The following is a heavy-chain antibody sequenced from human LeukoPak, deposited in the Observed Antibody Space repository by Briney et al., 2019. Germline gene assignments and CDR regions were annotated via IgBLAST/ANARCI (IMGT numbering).Heavy chain of an antibody. CDR2: IYCSGST. Sequence: PSETLSLTCTVSGGSISSYYWSWIRQPPGKGLEWIGYIYCSGSTNYNPSLKSRVTISVDTSKNQFSLKLSSVTAADTAVYYCARVGNGNDGLSLDYWGQGTLVTVSS. CDR3: ARVGNGNDGLSLDY. D-gene: IGHD1-1*01. CDR1: GGSISSYY. J-gene: IGHJ4*02. V-gene: IGHV4-59*01.